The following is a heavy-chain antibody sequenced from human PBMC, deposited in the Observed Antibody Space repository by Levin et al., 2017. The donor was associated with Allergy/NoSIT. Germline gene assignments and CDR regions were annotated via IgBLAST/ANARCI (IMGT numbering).Heavy chain of an antibody. CDR1: GGSVSSGSYH. CDR3: ARDRGVRGGSDYYDYGMDG. V-gene: IGHV4-61*01. J-gene: IGHJ6*02. CDR2: IHYSGST. Sequence: SQTLSLTCTVSGGSVSSGSYHWSWIRQTPGKGLEWIGCIHYSGSTKYNPSLKSQVALSLDTSKNQFSLRLSSVTAADTAVYFWARDRGVRGGSDYYDYGMDGWGQGTTVTVSS. D-gene: IGHD3-10*01.